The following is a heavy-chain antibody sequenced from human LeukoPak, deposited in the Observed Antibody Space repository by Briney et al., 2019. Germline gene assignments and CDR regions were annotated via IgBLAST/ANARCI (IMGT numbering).Heavy chain of an antibody. CDR3: ASPGSGSSDYYYYGMDV. Sequence: ASVKVSCKASGGTFSSYAISWVRLAPGQGLEWMGGIIPIFGTANYAQKFQGRVTITADESTSTAYMELSSLRSEDTAVYYCASPGSGSSDYYYYGMDVWGKGTTVTVSS. D-gene: IGHD3-10*01. CDR2: IIPIFGTA. V-gene: IGHV1-69*13. CDR1: GGTFSSYA. J-gene: IGHJ6*04.